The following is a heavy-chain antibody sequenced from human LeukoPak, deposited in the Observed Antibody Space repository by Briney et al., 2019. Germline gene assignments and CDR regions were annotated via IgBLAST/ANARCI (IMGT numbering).Heavy chain of an antibody. CDR2: ISSSGSTI. CDR3: ERDSGYYYDSSGYYGFDY. J-gene: IGHJ4*02. CDR1: GFTFSDYY. Sequence: PGGSLRLSCAASGFTFSDYYMSWLRQAPGKGLEWVSYISSSGSTIYYADSVKGRFTISRDNAKNSLYLQMNSLRAEDTAVYYCERDSGYYYDSSGYYGFDYWGQGTLVTVSS. V-gene: IGHV3-11*04. D-gene: IGHD3-22*01.